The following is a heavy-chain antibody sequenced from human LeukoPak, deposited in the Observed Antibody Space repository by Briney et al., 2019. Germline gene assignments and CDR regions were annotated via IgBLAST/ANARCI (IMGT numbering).Heavy chain of an antibody. CDR3: ARDEAGATGSFDY. CDR1: GFAFTNYA. Sequence: GGSLRLSCAASGFAFTNYAMNWIRQAPGKGLEWLSYIGTGGRSIYYADSVKGRFTISTDDVKNSLDLQMDSLRAEDTAVYYCARDEAGATGSFDYRGQGAQVTVSS. V-gene: IGHV3-48*03. CDR2: IGTGGRSI. D-gene: IGHD1-26*01. J-gene: IGHJ4*02.